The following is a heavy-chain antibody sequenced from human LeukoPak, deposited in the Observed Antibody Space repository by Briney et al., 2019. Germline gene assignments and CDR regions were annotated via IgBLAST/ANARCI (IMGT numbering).Heavy chain of an antibody. CDR2: VYDSGST. D-gene: IGHD3-22*01. J-gene: IGHJ4*02. V-gene: IGHV4-39*01. CDR1: GGSISSSSYY. Sequence: PSETLSLTCTVSGGSISSSSYYWGWIRQPPGKGLEWIGSVYDSGSTYYNPSLKSRVSISVDTSKNQFSLKVTSVTAADTAVYYCARHTLDRSGYYWDYFDYWGQGTLVTVSS. CDR3: ARHTLDRSGYYWDYFDY.